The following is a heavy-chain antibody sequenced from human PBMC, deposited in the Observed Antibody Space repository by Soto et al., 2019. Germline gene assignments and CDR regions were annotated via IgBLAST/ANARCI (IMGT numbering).Heavy chain of an antibody. CDR1: GFTFSSYW. CDR3: ARDKRGYDSSGYQIRYYYYGMDV. J-gene: IGHJ6*02. CDR2: INSDGSST. V-gene: IGHV3-74*01. D-gene: IGHD3-22*01. Sequence: SGGSLRLSCAASGFTFSSYWMHWVRQAPGKGLVWVSRINSDGSSTSYADSVKGRFTISRDNAKNTLYLQMNSLRAEDMAVYYCARDKRGYDSSGYQIRYYYYGMDVWGQGTTVTVSS.